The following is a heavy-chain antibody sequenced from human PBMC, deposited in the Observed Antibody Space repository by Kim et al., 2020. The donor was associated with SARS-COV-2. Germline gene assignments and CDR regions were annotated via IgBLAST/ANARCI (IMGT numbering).Heavy chain of an antibody. D-gene: IGHD3-10*01. Sequence: ADSVKGRFTITRDNARNPLYLQMNSLRAEDTSVYYCAGPYFYGSGSPPDYWGQGTLVTVSS. CDR3: AGPYFYGSGSPPDY. V-gene: IGHV3-74*01. J-gene: IGHJ4*02.